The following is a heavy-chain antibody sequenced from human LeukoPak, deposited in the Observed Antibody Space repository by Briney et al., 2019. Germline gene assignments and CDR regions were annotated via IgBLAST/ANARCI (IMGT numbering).Heavy chain of an antibody. CDR2: INGDGSST. J-gene: IGHJ4*02. CDR1: GFTFSNYW. CDR3: VRSVYSYSKQDY. V-gene: IGHV3-74*01. D-gene: IGHD5-18*01. Sequence: PGGSLRLSCAASGFTFSNYWMHWVRQAPGKGLVWVSRINGDGSSTNYADSVKGRFTISRDNAKNTLYLQVNSLRAEDTAVYYCVRSVYSYSKQDYWGQGTLVTVSS.